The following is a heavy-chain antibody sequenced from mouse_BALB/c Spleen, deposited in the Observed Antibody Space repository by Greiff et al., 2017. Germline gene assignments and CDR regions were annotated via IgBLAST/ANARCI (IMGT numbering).Heavy chain of an antibody. CDR3: ARGERRYFDV. CDR1: GYSITSDYA. Sequence: EVMLVESGPGLVKPSQSLSLTCTVTGYSITSDYAWNWIRQFPGNKLEWMGYISYSGSTSYNPSLKSRISITRDTSKNQFFLQLNSVTTEDTATYYCARGERRYFDVWGAGTTVTVSS. J-gene: IGHJ1*01. V-gene: IGHV3-2*02. CDR2: ISYSGST.